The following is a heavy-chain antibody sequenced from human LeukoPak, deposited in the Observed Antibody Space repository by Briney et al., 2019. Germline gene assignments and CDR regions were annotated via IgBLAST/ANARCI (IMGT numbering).Heavy chain of an antibody. D-gene: IGHD2-2*01. CDR2: IYYSGST. Sequence: SETLSLTCTVSGGSISSYYWSWIRQPPGKGLEWIGYIYYSGSTNYNPSLKSRVTISVDTSKNQFSLKLSSVTAADTAVYYCARERLGYCSSTSCEGIYYYYMDVWGKGTTVTVSS. J-gene: IGHJ6*03. CDR1: GGSISSYY. V-gene: IGHV4-59*12. CDR3: ARERLGYCSSTSCEGIYYYYMDV.